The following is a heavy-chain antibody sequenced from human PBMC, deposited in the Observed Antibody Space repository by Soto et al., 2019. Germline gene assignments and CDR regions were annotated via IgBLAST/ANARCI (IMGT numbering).Heavy chain of an antibody. D-gene: IGHD3-16*01. CDR1: GYSFTSYW. J-gene: IGHJ6*02. Sequence: PGESLKISCKGSGYSFTSYWIGWVRQMPGKGLEWMGIIYPGDSDTGYSPSFQGQVTISADKSISTAYLQWSSLKASDTAMYYCARHMRLGLEHYYYGMDVWGQGTTVTVSS. CDR2: IYPGDSDT. CDR3: ARHMRLGLEHYYYGMDV. V-gene: IGHV5-51*01.